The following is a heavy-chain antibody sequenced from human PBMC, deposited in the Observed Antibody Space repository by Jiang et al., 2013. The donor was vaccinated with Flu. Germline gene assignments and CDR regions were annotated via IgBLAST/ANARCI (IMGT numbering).Heavy chain of an antibody. Sequence: LTCAVSGDSISNYYWSWIRQPAGKGLEWIWPYLYQWDHQLQPLPQESTHHVSRPSKNEFSLKLSHVTAADTAVYYCARDLGAGWWRDAFDIWGQGTMVTVSS. CDR3: ARDLGAGWWRDAFDI. D-gene: IGHD6-19*01. J-gene: IGHJ3*02. V-gene: IGHV4-4*07. CDR1: GDSISNYY. CDR2: LYQWDH.